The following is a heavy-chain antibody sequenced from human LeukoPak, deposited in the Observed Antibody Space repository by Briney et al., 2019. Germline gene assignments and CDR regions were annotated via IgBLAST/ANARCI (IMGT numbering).Heavy chain of an antibody. CDR1: GFTFRSYA. Sequence: GGSLRLSCAASGFTFRSYAMSWVRQAPGKGLERVSAISYREGRTYYADSVKGRFTISRDNAKNTLYLQMNSLRAEDTAVYYCARDSAYCGGDCYSFDYWGQGTLVTVSS. V-gene: IGHV3-23*01. J-gene: IGHJ4*02. CDR2: ISYREGRT. CDR3: ARDSAYCGGDCYSFDY. D-gene: IGHD2-21*02.